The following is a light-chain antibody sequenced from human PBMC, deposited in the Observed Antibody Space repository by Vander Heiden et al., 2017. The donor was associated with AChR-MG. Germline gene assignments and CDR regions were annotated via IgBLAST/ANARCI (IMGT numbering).Light chain of an antibody. CDR3: QAWDSRSNWV. V-gene: IGLV3-1*01. Sequence: SYELTQPTSVSVSPGQTASITCSGARLGNKYASWYQQKPGQSPVLVIHQNDKRPSGIPERFSGSSSGNTATLTISGTQSLDEADYFCQAWDSRSNWVFGGGTKLTVL. CDR1: RLGNKY. CDR2: QND. J-gene: IGLJ3*02.